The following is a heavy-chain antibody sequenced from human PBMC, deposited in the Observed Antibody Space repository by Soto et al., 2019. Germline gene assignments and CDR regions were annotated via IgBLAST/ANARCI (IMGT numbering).Heavy chain of an antibody. CDR1: GFTFSSFS. V-gene: IGHV3-48*02. CDR2: ISSSSSTI. Sequence: GVLRLPCAAPGFTFSSFSMNWVRPAPGKGLEWVSYISSSSSTIYYADSVKGRFTISRDNAKNSLYLQMNSLRDEDTAVYYCAREAGTWHLPLNWFDPWGQGTLVTVSS. J-gene: IGHJ5*02. CDR3: AREAGTWHLPLNWFDP. D-gene: IGHD6-19*01.